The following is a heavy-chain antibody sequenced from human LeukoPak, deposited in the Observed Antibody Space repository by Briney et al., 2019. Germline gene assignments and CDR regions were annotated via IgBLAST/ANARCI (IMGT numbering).Heavy chain of an antibody. CDR1: GFTFRSYA. Sequence: SGGSLRLSCAASGFTFRSYAMHWVRQAPGKGLEWVAVISYDGGNKYYADSVKGRFTISRDNSKNTLYLQMNSLRAEDTAVYYCARDWGYCSGGSCYSFDYWGQGTLVTVSS. D-gene: IGHD2-15*01. CDR3: ARDWGYCSGGSCYSFDY. J-gene: IGHJ4*02. V-gene: IGHV3-30*04. CDR2: ISYDGGNK.